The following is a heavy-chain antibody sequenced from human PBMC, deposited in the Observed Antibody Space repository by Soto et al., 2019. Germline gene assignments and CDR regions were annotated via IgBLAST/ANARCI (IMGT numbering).Heavy chain of an antibody. V-gene: IGHV1-69*08. J-gene: IGHJ6*02. Sequence: QVQLVQSGAEVKKPGSSVKVSCKASGGTFSSYTISWVRQAPGQGLEWMGRIIPILGIANYAQKFQGRVTITADKATSTAYMELSSLRSEDTAVYYCARDPPEALRVDYYGMDVWGQGTTVTVSS. CDR1: GGTFSSYT. D-gene: IGHD3-3*01. CDR2: IIPILGIA. CDR3: ARDPPEALRVDYYGMDV.